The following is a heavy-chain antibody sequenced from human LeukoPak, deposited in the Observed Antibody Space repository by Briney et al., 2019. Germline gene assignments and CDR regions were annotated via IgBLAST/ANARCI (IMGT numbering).Heavy chain of an antibody. CDR2: ISTSSNRI. Sequence: PGGSLRLSCAASGFTFSSYGMNWVRQAPGKGLERVSYISTSSNRIDYADSVKDRFSMSRDNAKNLLYPQMNSLRDEDTAMYYCARVSAPGTSGWYFGYWGQGTLVTVSS. CDR1: GFTFSSYG. CDR3: ARVSAPGTSGWYFGY. V-gene: IGHV3-48*02. J-gene: IGHJ4*02. D-gene: IGHD6-19*01.